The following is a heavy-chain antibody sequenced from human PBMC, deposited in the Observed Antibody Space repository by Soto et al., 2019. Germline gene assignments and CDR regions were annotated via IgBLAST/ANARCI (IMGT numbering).Heavy chain of an antibody. D-gene: IGHD4-17*01. V-gene: IGHV1-24*01. CDR1: GYTLTELS. Sequence: QVQLVQSGAEVKKPGASVKVSCKVSGYTLTELSMHWVRQAPGKGLEWMGGFDPEDGETIYAQKFQGRVTMTEDTSTDTAYMELSSLRSEDTAVYYCATVKGVTTVTHWYFDLWGRGTLVTVSS. J-gene: IGHJ2*01. CDR2: FDPEDGET. CDR3: ATVKGVTTVTHWYFDL.